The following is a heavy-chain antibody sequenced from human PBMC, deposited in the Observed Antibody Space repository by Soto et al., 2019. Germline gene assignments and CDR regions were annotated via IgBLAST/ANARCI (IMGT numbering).Heavy chain of an antibody. CDR3: VPYGSGSYATNDY. V-gene: IGHV3-64D*06. CDR2: ISSNGGST. D-gene: IGHD3-10*01. J-gene: IGHJ4*02. Sequence: PGGSLRLSCSASGFTFSSYAMHWVRQAPGKGLEYVSAISSNGGSTYYADSVKGRFTISRDNSKNTLYLQMSSLRAEDTAVYYCVPYGSGSYATNDYWGQGTLVTVSS. CDR1: GFTFSSYA.